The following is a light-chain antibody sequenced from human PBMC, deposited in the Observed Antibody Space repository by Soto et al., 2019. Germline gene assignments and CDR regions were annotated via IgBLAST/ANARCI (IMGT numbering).Light chain of an antibody. V-gene: IGKV1-12*01. CDR1: QGITNW. CDR2: AAS. CDR3: QQANSFPLT. J-gene: IGKJ4*01. Sequence: DIQMTQSPSSVSASVGDRVTITCRASQGITNWLAWYQQKPGKAPKLLIYAASGLPSGVPSRFSGSGSGTDFTLTISSLQPEDFATYYCQQANSFPLTLGGWTKVEIK.